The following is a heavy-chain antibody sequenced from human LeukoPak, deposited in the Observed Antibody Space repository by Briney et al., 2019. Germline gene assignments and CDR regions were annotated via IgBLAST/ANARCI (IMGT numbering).Heavy chain of an antibody. Sequence: GRSLRLPCAVSGFTFSSHGLHWVRRAPGKALTPAAGTSYDGSHKNYADCVKGRFTISRDNSKNTLDLQMNSLRAEDTAVYYCAKGVYNILTGYVYYGMDVWGQGTTVTVSS. CDR2: TSYDGSHK. CDR3: AKGVYNILTGYVYYGMDV. V-gene: IGHV3-30*18. CDR1: GFTFSSHG. J-gene: IGHJ6*02. D-gene: IGHD3-9*01.